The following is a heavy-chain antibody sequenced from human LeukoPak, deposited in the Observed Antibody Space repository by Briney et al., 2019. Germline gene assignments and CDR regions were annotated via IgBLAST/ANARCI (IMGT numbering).Heavy chain of an antibody. J-gene: IGHJ4*02. V-gene: IGHV3-30-3*01. CDR3: ARGGTPSPINLYSNYSVLCYFDY. Sequence: GGSLRLSCAASGFTFSSYAMHWVRQAPGKGLEWVAVISYDGSSKYYADSVKGRFTISRDNSKNTLYLQMNSLRAEDTAVYYCARGGTPSPINLYSNYSVLCYFDYWGQGTLVTVSS. CDR2: ISYDGSSK. D-gene: IGHD4-11*01. CDR1: GFTFSSYA.